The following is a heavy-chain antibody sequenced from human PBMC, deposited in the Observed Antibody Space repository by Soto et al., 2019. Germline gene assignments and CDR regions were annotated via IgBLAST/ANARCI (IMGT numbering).Heavy chain of an antibody. CDR1: GFSLSTSGMC. V-gene: IGHV2-70*01. CDR3: ARGEAGCAIFDP. J-gene: IGHJ5*02. Sequence: SGPTLVNPTQTLTLTCAFSGFSLSTSGMCVSWIRQPPGKALEWLALIDWDDDKYYSTSLKTRLTISKDTSKNQVVLTMTNMDPVDTATYYCARGEAGCAIFDPWGQGTLVTVSS. CDR2: IDWDDDK. D-gene: IGHD6-13*01.